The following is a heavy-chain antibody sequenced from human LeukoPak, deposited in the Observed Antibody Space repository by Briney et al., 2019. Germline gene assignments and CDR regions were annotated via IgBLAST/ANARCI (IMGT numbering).Heavy chain of an antibody. D-gene: IGHD3-22*01. V-gene: IGHV3-21*01. CDR1: GFTFSCCT. Sequence: GGSLRLSCAASGFTFSCCTFNWVRQAPGKGLEWVSSISSSSNYIYYADSVKGRFTISRDNDKSSLYLQMNSLRAEDTAVYYCARVTYDSSAYSHFDYWGQGTLVTVSS. J-gene: IGHJ4*02. CDR2: ISSSSNYI. CDR3: ARVTYDSSAYSHFDY.